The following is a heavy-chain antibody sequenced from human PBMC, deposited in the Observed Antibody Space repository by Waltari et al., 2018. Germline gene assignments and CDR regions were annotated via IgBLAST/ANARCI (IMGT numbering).Heavy chain of an antibody. CDR3: ARPSIVGATYYFDY. J-gene: IGHJ4*02. CDR2: IIPIFGTA. CDR1: GGPFSSYA. Sequence: QVQLVQSGAEVKKPGSSVKVSCKASGGPFSSYAISWVRQAPGQGLEWMGGIIPIFGTANYAQKFQGRVTITADESTSTAYMELSSLRSEDTAVYYCARPSIVGATYYFDYWGQGTLVTVSS. V-gene: IGHV1-69*01. D-gene: IGHD1-26*01.